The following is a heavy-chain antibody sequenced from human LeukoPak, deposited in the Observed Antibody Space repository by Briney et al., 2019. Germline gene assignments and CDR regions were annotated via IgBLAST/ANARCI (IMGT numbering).Heavy chain of an antibody. V-gene: IGHV4-34*01. CDR2: INHSGST. CDR1: GFTMSTYS. CDR3: ARGARTPSGYGSRTAGRANWFDP. Sequence: PGGSLRLSCAASGFTMSTYSMNWIRQPPGKGLEWIGEINHSGSTNYNPSLKSRVTISVDTSKNQFSLKLSSVTAADTAVYYCARGARTPSGYGSRTAGRANWFDPWGQGTLVTVSS. J-gene: IGHJ5*02. D-gene: IGHD5-12*01.